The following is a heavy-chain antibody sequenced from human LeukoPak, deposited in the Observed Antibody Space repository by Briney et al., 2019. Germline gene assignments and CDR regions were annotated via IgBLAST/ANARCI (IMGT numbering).Heavy chain of an antibody. Sequence: ASVKVSCKASGGTFSSYAISWVRQAPGQGLEWMGGIIPIFGTANYAQKFQGRDTITADESTSTAYMELSSLRSEDTAVYYCARGSYTLGYQPYWGQGTLVTVSS. D-gene: IGHD7-27*01. V-gene: IGHV1-69*01. J-gene: IGHJ4*02. CDR3: ARGSYTLGYQPY. CDR1: GGTFSSYA. CDR2: IIPIFGTA.